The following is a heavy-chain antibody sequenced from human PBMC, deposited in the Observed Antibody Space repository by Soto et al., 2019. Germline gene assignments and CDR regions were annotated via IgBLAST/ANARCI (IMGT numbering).Heavy chain of an antibody. J-gene: IGHJ6*02. CDR1: GVSVSRGSYF. CDR3: ARQGIFGSLSGTDV. CDR2: IYHSATR. D-gene: IGHD3-3*01. V-gene: IGHV4-61*01. Sequence: QVQLQESGPGLLKPSETLSLTCNVSGVSVSRGSYFWTWIRQPPGKALEWIGYIYHSATRNYNPSLKSRLTISLDTAKNQFSLSLTSVSAADTAVYYCARQGIFGSLSGTDVWGQGTTVTVSS.